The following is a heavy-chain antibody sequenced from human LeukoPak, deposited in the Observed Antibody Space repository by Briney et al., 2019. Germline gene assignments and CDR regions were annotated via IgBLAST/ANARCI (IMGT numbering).Heavy chain of an antibody. J-gene: IGHJ4*02. D-gene: IGHD7-27*01. CDR2: IYSGGST. CDR3: AREGWGGGKPFDY. V-gene: IGHV3-53*01. Sequence: GGSLRLSCAASGFTVSSNYMSWVRQAPGKGLEWVSVIYSGGSTYYADSVKGRFTISRDNSKNTLYLQMNSLRAEDTAVYYCAREGWGGGKPFDYWGQGTLVTVSS. CDR1: GFTVSSNY.